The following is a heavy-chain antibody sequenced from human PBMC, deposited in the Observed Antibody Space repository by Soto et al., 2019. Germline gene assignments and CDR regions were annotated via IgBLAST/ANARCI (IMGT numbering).Heavy chain of an antibody. CDR1: GYTFTSYD. V-gene: IGHV1-8*01. CDR2: MNPNSGNT. Sequence: ASVKVSCKASGYTFTSYDINWVRQATGQGLEWMGWMNPNSGNTGYAQKFQGRVTMTRNTSISTAYMELCSLRSEDTAVYYCARGAYCSSTSCYGDNWFDPWGQGTLVTVSS. J-gene: IGHJ5*02. D-gene: IGHD2-2*01. CDR3: ARGAYCSSTSCYGDNWFDP.